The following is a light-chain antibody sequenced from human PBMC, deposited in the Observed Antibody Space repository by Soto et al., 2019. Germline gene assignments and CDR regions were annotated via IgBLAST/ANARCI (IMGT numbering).Light chain of an antibody. CDR2: GAS. CDR3: QQYGSSTT. V-gene: IGKV3-20*01. Sequence: EVVLTQSPGTLSFSPGERATLSCRASPSVSGNFLAWYQQKPGQAPRLLIYGASSRATGIPDRFSGSGSGTDFTLTISKLEPEDFVVYYCQQYGSSTTFGQGTKVDIK. J-gene: IGKJ1*01. CDR1: PSVSGNF.